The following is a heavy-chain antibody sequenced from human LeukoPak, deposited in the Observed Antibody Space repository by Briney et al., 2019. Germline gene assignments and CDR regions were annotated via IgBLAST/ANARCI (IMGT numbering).Heavy chain of an antibody. CDR2: INPSGGST. J-gene: IGHJ4*02. D-gene: IGHD2-8*01. Sequence: ASVKVSCKASGYTFTSYYMHWVRQAPGQGLEWMGIINPSGGSTSYAQKFQGRVTMTWDTSTSTVYMELSSLRSEDTAVYYCARDYCTNGVCYPWTDWGQGTLVTVSS. V-gene: IGHV1-46*01. CDR1: GYTFTSYY. CDR3: ARDYCTNGVCYPWTD.